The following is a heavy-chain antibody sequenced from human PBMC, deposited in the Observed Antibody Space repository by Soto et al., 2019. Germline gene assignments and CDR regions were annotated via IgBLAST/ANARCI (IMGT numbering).Heavy chain of an antibody. D-gene: IGHD3-10*01. CDR3: ARTLFYYGSGNYRNLMFDP. CDR1: GGSISASCYT. V-gene: IGHV4-30-2*01. J-gene: IGHJ5*02. CDR2: NCHSGTF. Sequence: SETLSLTCAVSGGSISASCYTWSWIRQPPGVGLVWNGYNCHSGTFIYNPSIKTRLTLSLAMYKNQVSLTLHSVSAAATALYSCARTLFYYGSGNYRNLMFDPWGQGNQVTVPQ.